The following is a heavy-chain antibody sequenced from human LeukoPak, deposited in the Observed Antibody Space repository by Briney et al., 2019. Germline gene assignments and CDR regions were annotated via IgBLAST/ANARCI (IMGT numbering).Heavy chain of an antibody. Sequence: GGSLRLSCAASGFTFSSYWMTWARQAPGKGLEWVANIKQDGSEKYYVDSVKGRFTISRDNAKNSLYLQMNSLRADDTAMYYCARGGAGIDYWGQGTLVTVSS. V-gene: IGHV3-7*05. CDR3: ARGGAGIDY. CDR2: IKQDGSEK. CDR1: GFTFSSYW. J-gene: IGHJ4*02. D-gene: IGHD6-19*01.